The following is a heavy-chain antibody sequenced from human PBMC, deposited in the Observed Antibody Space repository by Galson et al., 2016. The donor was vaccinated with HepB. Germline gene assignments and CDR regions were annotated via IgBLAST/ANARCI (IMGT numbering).Heavy chain of an antibody. J-gene: IGHJ5*02. V-gene: IGHV3-30*18. CDR1: GFVFSNYG. D-gene: IGHD2-15*01. CDR2: LSYNGLNQ. CDR3: TKQVAEGGLGDP. Sequence: SLRLSCAASGFVFSNYGMHWVRQAPGKGLEWVAGLSYNGLNQHYPDSLMGRFTVSRDNPKSIMYLQMDSLRPDDTAVYYCTKQVAEGGLGDPGGQGTVVTVSS.